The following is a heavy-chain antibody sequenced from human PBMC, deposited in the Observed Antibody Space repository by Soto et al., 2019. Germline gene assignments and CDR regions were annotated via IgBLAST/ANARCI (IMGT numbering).Heavy chain of an antibody. D-gene: IGHD3-22*01. V-gene: IGHV5-10-1*01. CDR1: GYSFAGYW. J-gene: IGHJ4*02. CDR3: AGQIYDSDTGPNFQYYFDA. CDR2: IDPSDSQT. Sequence: GESLKISCNGSGYSFAGYWITWVRQKPGKGLEWMGRIDPSDSQTYYSPSFRGHVTISATKSITTVFLQWSSLRASDTAMYYWAGQIYDSDTGPNFQYYFDAWGQGTPVTVSS.